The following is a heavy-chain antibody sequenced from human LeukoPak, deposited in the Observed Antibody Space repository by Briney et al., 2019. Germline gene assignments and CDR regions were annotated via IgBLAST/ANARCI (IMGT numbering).Heavy chain of an antibody. D-gene: IGHD6-13*01. J-gene: IGHJ5*02. CDR2: IYYSGST. Sequence: PSETLSLTCTVSGGSISSYYWSWIRQPPGKGLEWIGYIYYSGSTNYNPSLKSRVTISVDTSKNQFSLKLSSVTAADTAVYYCARDAHSSSWYDNWFDPWGQGTLVTVSS. CDR3: ARDAHSSSWYDNWFDP. V-gene: IGHV4-59*12. CDR1: GGSISSYY.